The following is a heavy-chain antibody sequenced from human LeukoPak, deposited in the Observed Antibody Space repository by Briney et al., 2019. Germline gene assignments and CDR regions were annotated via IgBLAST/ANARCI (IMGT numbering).Heavy chain of an antibody. J-gene: IGHJ4*02. CDR2: INPSGGAT. CDR3: ARDRDRSGSDLFDY. CDR1: GYTFTGYY. V-gene: IGHV1-46*01. Sequence: ASVKVSCKASGYTFTGYYVHWVRQAPGQGPEWMGIINPSGGATRYAQKFQGRVTMTRDMSTSTVYMDLSSLRSDDTALYYCARDRDRSGSDLFDYWGQGTLVTVSS. D-gene: IGHD3-22*01.